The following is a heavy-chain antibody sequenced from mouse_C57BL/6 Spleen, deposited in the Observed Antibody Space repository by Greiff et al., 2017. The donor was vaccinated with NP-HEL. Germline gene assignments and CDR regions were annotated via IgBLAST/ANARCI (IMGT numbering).Heavy chain of an antibody. D-gene: IGHD2-1*01. J-gene: IGHJ3*01. V-gene: IGHV1-26*01. CDR2: INPNNGGT. CDR3: ARPLYTEWFAY. Sequence: EVQLQQSGPELVKPGASVKISCKASGYTFTDYYMNWVKQSHGKSLEWIGDINPNNGGTSYNQKFKGKATLTVDKSSSTAYMELSSLTSEDSAVYYCARPLYTEWFAYWGQGTLVTVSA. CDR1: GYTFTDYY.